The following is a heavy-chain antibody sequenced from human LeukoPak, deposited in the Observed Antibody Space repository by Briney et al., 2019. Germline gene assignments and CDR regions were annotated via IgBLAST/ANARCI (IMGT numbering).Heavy chain of an antibody. CDR1: GFTFDDYA. CDR2: ISWNSGSI. J-gene: IGHJ5*02. Sequence: QSGGSLRLSCAASGFTFDDYAMHWVRQAPGKGLEWVSGISWNSGSIGYADSVKGRFTISRDNAENSLHLHMSSLRAEDTAVYYCATPPLVTWFDPWGQGTLVTVSS. V-gene: IGHV3-9*01. CDR3: ATPPLVTWFDP. D-gene: IGHD4-23*01.